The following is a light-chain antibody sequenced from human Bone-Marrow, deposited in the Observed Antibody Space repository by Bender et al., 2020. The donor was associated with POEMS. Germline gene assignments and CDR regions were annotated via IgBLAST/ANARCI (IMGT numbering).Light chain of an antibody. Sequence: QSALTQPPSASGSPGQSVTISCTGTSSDVGSYDLVSWYQQHPGKAPNVMIYENSKRPSGVSDRFSGSKSGNSASLTISGLQAEDEADYYCCSYVGSSTLLFGGGTKLTVL. CDR2: ENS. J-gene: IGLJ2*01. CDR1: SSDVGSYDL. V-gene: IGLV2-23*01. CDR3: CSYVGSSTLL.